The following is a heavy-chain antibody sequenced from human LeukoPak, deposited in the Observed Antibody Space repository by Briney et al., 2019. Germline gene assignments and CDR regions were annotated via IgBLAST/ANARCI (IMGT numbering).Heavy chain of an antibody. CDR3: ARDLGPRHFDI. Sequence: GGSLRLSCAASGFTFSSYSMNWVRQAPGKGLEWVSSISSSSSYIYYADSVKGRFTISRDNAKNSLYLQMNSLRAEDTAVHYCARDLGPRHFDIWGQGTMVTVSS. CDR2: ISSSSSYI. J-gene: IGHJ3*02. V-gene: IGHV3-21*01. CDR1: GFTFSSYS.